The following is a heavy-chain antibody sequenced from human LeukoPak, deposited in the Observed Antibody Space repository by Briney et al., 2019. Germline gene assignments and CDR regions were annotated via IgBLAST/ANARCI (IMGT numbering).Heavy chain of an antibody. CDR1: GFTFSDSD. CDR2: IRDKASNYAT. J-gene: IGHJ6*02. V-gene: IGHV3-73*01. Sequence: GGSLRLSCAASGFTFSDSDMHWVRQTSGKGLEWVGRIRDKASNYATAYAAPVKGRFTISRDDSKNTACLQMNSLKTEDTAIYYCTYYRRDPRGFYYGMDVWGQGTTVTVSS. CDR3: TYYRRDPRGFYYGMDV. D-gene: IGHD1-26*01.